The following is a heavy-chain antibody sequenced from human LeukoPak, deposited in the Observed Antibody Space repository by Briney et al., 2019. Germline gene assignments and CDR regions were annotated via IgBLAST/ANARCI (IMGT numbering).Heavy chain of an antibody. CDR1: GYTFTSYG. CDR3: ASEYYYDSSGSRTDDAFDI. D-gene: IGHD3-22*01. CDR2: ISAYSGNT. Sequence: ASVKVSCKASGYTFTSYGISWVRQAPGQGLEWMGWISAYSGNTNYAHTLQGRVTMTADTSTSTAYMELRSLRSDDTAVYYCASEYYYDSSGSRTDDAFDIWGQGTMVTVSS. J-gene: IGHJ3*02. V-gene: IGHV1-18*01.